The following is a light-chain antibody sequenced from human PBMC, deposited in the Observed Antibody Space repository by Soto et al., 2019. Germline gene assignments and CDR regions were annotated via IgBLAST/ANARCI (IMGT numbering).Light chain of an antibody. J-gene: IGKJ1*01. Sequence: AIQMTQSPSSLSASLGDRVTITCRTSQGIRNELGWYQQRPGKAPKLLIYAASNLQSGVPSRFSGSGSGTDFTLTISSLQPEDFATYYCLQDYNYPRTFGQGTKVEIK. CDR1: QGIRNE. CDR2: AAS. V-gene: IGKV1-6*01. CDR3: LQDYNYPRT.